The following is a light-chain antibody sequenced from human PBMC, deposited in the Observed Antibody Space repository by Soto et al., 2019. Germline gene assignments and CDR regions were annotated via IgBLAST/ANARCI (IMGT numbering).Light chain of an antibody. V-gene: IGLV1-44*01. J-gene: IGLJ1*01. CDR2: SDN. CDR3: AAWDDSLNGYV. CDR1: NSNIGTNT. Sequence: QSALTQAPSASETPGQRVTISCSGGNSNIGTNTVNWYQQVPGTAPKLLIYSDNQRPSGVPDRFSGSKSGTSASLAISGLQSEDEADYYCAAWDDSLNGYVFGTGTKVTVL.